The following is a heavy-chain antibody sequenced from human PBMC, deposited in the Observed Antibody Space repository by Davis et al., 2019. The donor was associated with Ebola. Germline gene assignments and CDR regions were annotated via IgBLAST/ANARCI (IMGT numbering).Heavy chain of an antibody. Sequence: ASVKVSCKASGYTFTSYGISWVRQAPGQGLEWMGWISAYNGNTNYAQKLQGRVTMTTDTSTSTAYMELRSLRSDDTAVYYCASAVAATGWFDPRGQGTLVTVSS. CDR1: GYTFTSYG. CDR2: ISAYNGNT. D-gene: IGHD2-15*01. CDR3: ASAVAATGWFDP. J-gene: IGHJ5*02. V-gene: IGHV1-18*04.